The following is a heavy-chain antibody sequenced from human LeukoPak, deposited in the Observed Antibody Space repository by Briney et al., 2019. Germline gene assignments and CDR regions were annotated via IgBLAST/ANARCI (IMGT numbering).Heavy chain of an antibody. D-gene: IGHD2-2*01. Sequence: GGSLRLSCAASGFTFDDYAMHWVRQAPGKGLEWVSAISGSGGSTYYADSVKGRFTFSRDNSKNTLYPQMNSLRAEDTAVYYCAKVPPLPARAYYMDVWGKGTTVTVSS. V-gene: IGHV3-23*01. J-gene: IGHJ6*03. CDR3: AKVPPLPARAYYMDV. CDR2: ISGSGGST. CDR1: GFTFDDYA.